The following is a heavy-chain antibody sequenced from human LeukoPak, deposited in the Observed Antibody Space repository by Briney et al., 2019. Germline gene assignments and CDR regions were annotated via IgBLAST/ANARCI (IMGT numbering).Heavy chain of an antibody. CDR3: ARDAPPATSRYYYYYLDV. Sequence: SQTLSLTCTVSGGSISSGSYYWSWIRQPAGKGLEWIGRIYNTGGTNYNPSLSSRVTMSVDTSRNQFSLSLNSVTAADEAVYYCARDAPPATSRYYYYYLDVWGKGTTVTVSS. J-gene: IGHJ6*03. CDR1: GGSISSGSYY. D-gene: IGHD2-2*01. V-gene: IGHV4-61*02. CDR2: IYNTGGT.